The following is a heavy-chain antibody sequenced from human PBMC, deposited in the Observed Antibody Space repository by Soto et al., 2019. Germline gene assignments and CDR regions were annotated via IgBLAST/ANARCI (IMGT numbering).Heavy chain of an antibody. V-gene: IGHV3-64D*06. CDR2: ISSNGGST. D-gene: IGHD2-2*01. CDR3: VKEIVVVPAAKQD. J-gene: IGHJ4*02. Sequence: LRLSCSASGFTFSSYAMHWVRQAPGKGLEYVSAISSNGGSTYYADSVKGRFTISRDNYKNTLYLQMRSLRVEDTAVYYCVKEIVVVPAAKQDWGQGTLVTVSS. CDR1: GFTFSSYA.